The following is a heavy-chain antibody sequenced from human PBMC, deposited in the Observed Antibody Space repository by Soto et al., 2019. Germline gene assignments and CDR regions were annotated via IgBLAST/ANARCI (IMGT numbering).Heavy chain of an antibody. CDR2: IIPIFGTA. J-gene: IGHJ4*02. D-gene: IGHD1-26*01. CDR1: GGTFSSYA. V-gene: IGHV1-69*12. Sequence: QVQLVQSGAAVKKPGSSVKVSCKASGGTFSSYAISWVRQAPGQGLEWMGGIIPIFGTANYAQKFQGRVTITADESTSTAYMELSSLRSEDTAVYYCATPSVGATIDPIYFDYWGQGTLVTVSS. CDR3: ATPSVGATIDPIYFDY.